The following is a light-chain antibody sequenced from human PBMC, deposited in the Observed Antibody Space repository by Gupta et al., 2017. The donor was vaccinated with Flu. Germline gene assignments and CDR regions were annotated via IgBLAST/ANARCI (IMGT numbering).Light chain of an antibody. CDR2: AAS. CDR3: QQTYTTLWT. V-gene: IGKV1-39*01. CDR1: QSIDTY. J-gene: IGKJ1*01. Sequence: DIQMTQSPYSLSPSVGETSTITCRASQSIDTYVNWYQLKPVTVPKLLIYAASGLSSGVPSRCSGRAAGRDLSLTISSRQHEDFATYYCQQTYTTLWTFGQGTRVEI.